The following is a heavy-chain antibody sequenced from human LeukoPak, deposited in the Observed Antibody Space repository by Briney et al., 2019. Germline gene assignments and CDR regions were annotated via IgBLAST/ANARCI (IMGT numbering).Heavy chain of an antibody. D-gene: IGHD6-6*01. J-gene: IGHJ4*02. V-gene: IGHV1-2*02. Sequence: ASVKVSCKASGYTFTDYYIHWVRQAPRQGLEWMGWINPNSGGTNYAQEFQGRVSMTRDTSVGTAYMELSGLRSDDTAVYYCARGGASYNSFPYYFDYWGQGTLVIVSS. CDR3: ARGGASYNSFPYYFDY. CDR1: GYTFTDYY. CDR2: INPNSGGT.